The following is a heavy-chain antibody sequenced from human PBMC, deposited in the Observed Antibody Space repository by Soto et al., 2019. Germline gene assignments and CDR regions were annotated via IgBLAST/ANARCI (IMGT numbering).Heavy chain of an antibody. Sequence: SPTLSLTCVISGDSVSSSSVAWNWVRQSPSRGLEWLGRTYYRSRWYSDFAVSVRGRIVINADTSKNQFSLQLNSVTPEDTAVYFCARSEEDCDYYYYGLDVWGQGTTVTVSS. D-gene: IGHD2-21*01. CDR3: ARSEEDCDYYYYGLDV. CDR2: TYYRSRWYS. J-gene: IGHJ6*02. CDR1: GDSVSSSSVA. V-gene: IGHV6-1*01.